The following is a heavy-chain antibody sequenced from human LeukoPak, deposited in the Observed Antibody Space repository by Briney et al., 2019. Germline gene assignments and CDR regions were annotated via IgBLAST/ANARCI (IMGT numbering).Heavy chain of an antibody. CDR2: ISYDGSNK. V-gene: IGHV3-30*04. Sequence: GRSLRLSCAASGFTFRSYAMLWVRQAPGKGLEWVADISYDGSNKYYADSVRGRFTISRDNSKNTLYLQMNSLGAEDTAVYYCTKDLYGSGSKSCGMDVWGKGTTVTVSS. CDR1: GFTFRSYA. D-gene: IGHD3-10*01. J-gene: IGHJ6*04. CDR3: TKDLYGSGSKSCGMDV.